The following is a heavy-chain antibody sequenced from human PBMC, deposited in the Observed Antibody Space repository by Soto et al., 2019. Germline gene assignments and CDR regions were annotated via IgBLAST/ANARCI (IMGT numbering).Heavy chain of an antibody. CDR2: IYYSGST. Sequence: SETLSLTCTVSGGSISSSSYYWGWIRQPPGKGLEWIGSIYYSGSTYYNPSLKSRVTISVDTSKNQFSLKPSSVTAADTAVYYCARRKGYDSSTYYFDYWGQGTLVTVSS. J-gene: IGHJ4*02. CDR3: ARRKGYDSSTYYFDY. V-gene: IGHV4-39*01. CDR1: GGSISSSSYY. D-gene: IGHD3-22*01.